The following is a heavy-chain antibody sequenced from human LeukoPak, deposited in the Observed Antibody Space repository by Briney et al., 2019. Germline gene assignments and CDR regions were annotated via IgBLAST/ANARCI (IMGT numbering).Heavy chain of an antibody. CDR2: ISAYNGNT. CDR1: GYTFTSYG. CDR3: AREVGGSYTGDFDY. J-gene: IGHJ4*02. V-gene: IGHV1-18*01. Sequence: ASVKVSCKASGYTFTSYGISWVRQAPGQGLEWMGWISAYNGNTNYAQKLQGRVTMTTDTSTGTAYMELRSLRSDDTAVYYCAREVGGSYTGDFDYWGQGTLVTVSS. D-gene: IGHD1-26*01.